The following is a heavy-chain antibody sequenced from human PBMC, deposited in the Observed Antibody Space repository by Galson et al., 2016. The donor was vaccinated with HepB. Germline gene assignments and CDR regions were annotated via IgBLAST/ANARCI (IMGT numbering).Heavy chain of an antibody. CDR1: GFTFSDYA. CDR3: AKDLGGSGWTFDY. J-gene: IGHJ4*02. V-gene: IGHV3-23*01. Sequence: SLRLSCAASGFTFSDYAMTWVRQAPGKGLEWVSAISASGGSTFYADSVKGRFTISRDNSKDTLYLQMNSLSVDDTAVYYCAKDLGGSGWTFDYWGQGTLVTVSS. CDR2: ISASGGST. D-gene: IGHD6-19*01.